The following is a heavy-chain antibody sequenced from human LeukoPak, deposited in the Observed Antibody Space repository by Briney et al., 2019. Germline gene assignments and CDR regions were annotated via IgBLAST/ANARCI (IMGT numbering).Heavy chain of an antibody. CDR3: VKTTTGYSSGRYPGWPVDY. CDR1: GFTFNNYA. CDR2: ISGSGGGT. J-gene: IGHJ4*02. D-gene: IGHD6-19*01. Sequence: PGGSLRLSCAASGFTFNNYAVSWVRQAPGKGLEWVSAISGSGGGTYYADSVKGRFTISRDNSKNTLYLQMSSLSTEDTAVYYCVKTTTGYSSGRYPGWPVDYWGQGTLVSVSS. V-gene: IGHV3-23*01.